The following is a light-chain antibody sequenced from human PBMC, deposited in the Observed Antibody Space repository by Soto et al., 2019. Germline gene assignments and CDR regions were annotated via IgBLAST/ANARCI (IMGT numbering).Light chain of an antibody. CDR3: HQYGSAPWT. CDR1: QSVSSNY. J-gene: IGKJ1*01. CDR2: GAS. Sequence: IVLTQSPGTLSLSPGERGALSCRASQSVSSNYVAWYQQKPGQAPRLXISGASNRATGTPDRFRGSGSGTDFTLTITRLEPEDFAVYYCHQYGSAPWTFGQGTKVDIK. V-gene: IGKV3-20*01.